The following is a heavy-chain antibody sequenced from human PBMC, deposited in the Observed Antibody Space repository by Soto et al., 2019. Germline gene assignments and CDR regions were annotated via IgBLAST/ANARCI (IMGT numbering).Heavy chain of an antibody. CDR1: GGSISSGDYY. V-gene: IGHV4-30-4*01. J-gene: IGHJ5*02. CDR3: VRDRGSSWMYKWFDP. CDR2: IYYSGST. D-gene: IGHD2-2*01. Sequence: SETLSLTCTVSGGSISSGDYYWSWIRQPPGKGLEWIGYIYYSGSTYYTPSLRGRVSISVDTSKNQFSLNLNSVTAADTAVYYCVRDRGSSWMYKWFDPWGQGTQVTVSS.